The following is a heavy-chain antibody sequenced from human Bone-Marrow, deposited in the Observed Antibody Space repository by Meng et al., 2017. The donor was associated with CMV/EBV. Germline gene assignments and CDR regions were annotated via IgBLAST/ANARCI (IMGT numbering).Heavy chain of an antibody. D-gene: IGHD3-22*01. CDR2: MNPNSGNT. Sequence: ASVKVSCKASGYTFTSYDINWVRQATGQGLEWMGWMNPNSGNTGYAQKFQGRVTMTRNTSISTAYMELRSLRSDDTAVYYCARALKTATYYYDSSGYYYGYWGPGPLVTCYS. J-gene: IGHJ4*02. CDR1: GYTFTSYD. V-gene: IGHV1-8*01. CDR3: ARALKTATYYYDSSGYYYGY.